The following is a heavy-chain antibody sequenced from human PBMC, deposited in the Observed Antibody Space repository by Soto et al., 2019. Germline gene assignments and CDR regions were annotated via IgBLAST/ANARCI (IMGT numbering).Heavy chain of an antibody. CDR3: APGDHYYNSSVYSREVVFDI. V-gene: IGHV1-3*01. CDR2: INAGNGNT. J-gene: IGHJ3*02. D-gene: IGHD3-22*01. CDR1: GYTFTSYA. Sequence: QVQLVQSGAEVKKPGASVKVSCKASGYTFTSYAMHWVRQAPGQRLEWMGWINAGNGNTKYSQKFQGRVTITRDTPANTAYMELSSLRSKDTVVYYCAPGDHYYNSSVYSREVVFDIGGQGTRVPVSS.